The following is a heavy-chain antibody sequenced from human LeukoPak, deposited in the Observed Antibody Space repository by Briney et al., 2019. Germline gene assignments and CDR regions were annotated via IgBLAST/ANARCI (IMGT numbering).Heavy chain of an antibody. CDR1: GYTFTGYY. D-gene: IGHD6-19*01. Sequence: GASVKGSCKASGYTFTGYYMHWVRQAPGQGLEWMGWINPNSGGTNYAQKFQGRVTMTRDTSISTAYMELSRLRSDDTAVYYCASTPGIAVAVYDYWGQGTLVTVSS. CDR3: ASTPGIAVAVYDY. J-gene: IGHJ4*02. CDR2: INPNSGGT. V-gene: IGHV1-2*02.